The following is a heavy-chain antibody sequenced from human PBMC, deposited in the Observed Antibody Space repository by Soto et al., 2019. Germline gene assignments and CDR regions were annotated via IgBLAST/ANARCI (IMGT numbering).Heavy chain of an antibody. CDR1: GFTFSSYA. D-gene: IGHD6-13*01. CDR2: ISGSGGST. J-gene: IGHJ5*02. V-gene: IGHV3-23*01. Sequence: PGGSLRLSCAASGFTFSSYAMSWVRQAPGKGLEWVSAISGSGGSTYYAGSVKGRFTISRDNSKNTLYLQMNSLRAEDTAVYYCAKDSSSWYSNWFDPWGQGTLVTVSS. CDR3: AKDSSSWYSNWFDP.